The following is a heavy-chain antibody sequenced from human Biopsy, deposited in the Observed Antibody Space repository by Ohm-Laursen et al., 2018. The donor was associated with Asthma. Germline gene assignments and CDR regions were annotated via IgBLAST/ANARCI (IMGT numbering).Heavy chain of an antibody. J-gene: IGHJ6*02. CDR2: IWYDGSNK. V-gene: IGHV3-33*01. CDR1: GFTFSSYG. CDR3: ARGGLGYCSSTSCYQNYYYGMDV. Sequence: SLRLSCAASGFTFSSYGMHRVRQAPGEGLEWVAVIWYDGSNKYYADSVKGRFTISRDNSKNTLYLQMNSLRAEDTAVYYCARGGLGYCSSTSCYQNYYYGMDVWGQGTTVTVSS. D-gene: IGHD2-2*01.